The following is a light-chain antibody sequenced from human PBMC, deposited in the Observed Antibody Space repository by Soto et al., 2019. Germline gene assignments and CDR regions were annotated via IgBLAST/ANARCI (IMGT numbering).Light chain of an antibody. CDR1: QRVSNS. J-gene: IGKJ4*01. Sequence: EIGLTKSPATLPLSPGERATLSCRASQRVSNSLAWYQQKPGQAPRLLIYVASNRATGIPARFSGSGSGTDFTLTISSLEPEDFAVYYCQQRSNWPLTFGGGTKVEIK. CDR3: QQRSNWPLT. CDR2: VAS. V-gene: IGKV3-11*01.